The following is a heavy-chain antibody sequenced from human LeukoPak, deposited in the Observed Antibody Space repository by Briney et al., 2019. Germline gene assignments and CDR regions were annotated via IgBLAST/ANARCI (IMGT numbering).Heavy chain of an antibody. CDR1: GFTFSIYA. J-gene: IGHJ4*02. CDR3: ASSNYDSSGSSPDY. Sequence: GGSLRLSCAASGFTFSIYAMSWVRQAPGKGLEWVSSISSSSSYIYYADSVKGRFTISRDNAKNSLYLQMNSLRAEGTAVYYCASSNYDSSGSSPDYWGQGTLVTIPS. V-gene: IGHV3-21*01. CDR2: ISSSSSYI. D-gene: IGHD3-22*01.